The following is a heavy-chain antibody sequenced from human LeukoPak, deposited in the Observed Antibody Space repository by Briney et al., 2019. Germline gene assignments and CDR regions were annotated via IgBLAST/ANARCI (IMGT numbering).Heavy chain of an antibody. J-gene: IGHJ6*02. Sequence: GGSLRLSCAASGFTFSSYEMNWVRQAPGKGLEWVSYISSSGSTIYYADPVKGRFTISRDNAKNSLYLQMNSLRAEDTAVYYCARDGPRTTRRYFDWFSLHGMDVWGQGTTVTVSS. CDR1: GFTFSSYE. CDR2: ISSSGSTI. D-gene: IGHD3-9*01. CDR3: ARDGPRTTRRYFDWFSLHGMDV. V-gene: IGHV3-48*03.